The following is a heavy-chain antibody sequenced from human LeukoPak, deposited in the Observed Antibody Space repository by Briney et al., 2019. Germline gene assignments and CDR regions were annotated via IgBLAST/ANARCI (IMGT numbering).Heavy chain of an antibody. V-gene: IGHV1-18*01. Sequence: ASVKVSCKAFGYTFDTSSISWVRQAPGQRLEWMGGISQNNGNTHYAQGVQGRVTMTTDTSRSTAYMELRSRRSDDTAVYYCTRVRNSNNWWGAFDIWGQGTMVTVSS. J-gene: IGHJ3*02. CDR1: GYTFDTSS. D-gene: IGHD1-1*01. CDR2: ISQNNGNT. CDR3: TRVRNSNNWWGAFDI.